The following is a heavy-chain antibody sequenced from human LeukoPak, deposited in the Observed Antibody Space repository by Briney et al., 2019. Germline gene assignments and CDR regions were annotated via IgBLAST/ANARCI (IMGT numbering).Heavy chain of an antibody. V-gene: IGHV3-23*01. D-gene: IGHD3-22*01. CDR1: GITLSNYG. J-gene: IGHJ4*02. CDR3: AKRGVVIRVILVGFHKEAYYFDS. CDR2: ISGSGGGT. Sequence: PGGSLRLSCVVSGITLSNYGMSWVRQAPGKGLEWFAGISGSGGGTNYADSVKGRFTISRDNRKNTLYLQMNSLRAEDTAVYFCAKRGVVIRVILVGFHKEAYYFDSWGQGALVTVSS.